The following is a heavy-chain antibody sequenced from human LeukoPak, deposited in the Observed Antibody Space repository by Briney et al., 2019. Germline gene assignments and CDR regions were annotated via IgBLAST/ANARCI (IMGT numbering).Heavy chain of an antibody. D-gene: IGHD3-22*01. V-gene: IGHV3-33*01. CDR2: IWYDGSNK. CDR1: GFTFSSYG. CDR3: ARAYYYDSSGYYSAFDI. Sequence: PGGSLRHSRAASGFTFSSYGMHWVRQAPGKGLERVAVIWYDGSNKYYADSVKGRFTISRDNSKNTLYLQMYRLRAEDTAVYYCARAYYYDSSGYYSAFDIWGQGTMVTVSS. J-gene: IGHJ3*02.